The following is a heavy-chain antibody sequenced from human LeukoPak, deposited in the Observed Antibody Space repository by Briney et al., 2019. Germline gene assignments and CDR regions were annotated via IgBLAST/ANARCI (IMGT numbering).Heavy chain of an antibody. CDR1: GGSISSYY. Sequence: PSETLSLTCTVSGGSISSYYWSWMRQPPGKGLEWIGYIYYSGSTNYNPSLKSRVTISVDTSKNQFSLKLSSVTAADTAVYYCAAWKWELRAFDIWGQGTMVTVSS. D-gene: IGHD1-26*01. V-gene: IGHV4-59*01. CDR2: IYYSGST. J-gene: IGHJ3*02. CDR3: AAWKWELRAFDI.